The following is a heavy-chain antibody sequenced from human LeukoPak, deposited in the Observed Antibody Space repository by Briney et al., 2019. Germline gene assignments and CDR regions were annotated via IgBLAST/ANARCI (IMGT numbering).Heavy chain of an antibody. CDR3: ARDNSGMDV. CDR1: GFSFSSYG. D-gene: IGHD4-23*01. Sequence: GRSLRLSCAASGFSFSSYGMHWVRQAPGKGLEWVAVIWYDGSNKYYADSVKGRFTISRDNSKNTVYLQMNSLRAEDTAVCYCARDNSGMDVWGQGTTVTVSS. V-gene: IGHV3-33*01. J-gene: IGHJ6*02. CDR2: IWYDGSNK.